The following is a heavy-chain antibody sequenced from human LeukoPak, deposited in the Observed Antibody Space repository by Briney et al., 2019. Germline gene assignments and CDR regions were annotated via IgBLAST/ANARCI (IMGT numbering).Heavy chain of an antibody. D-gene: IGHD6-13*01. Sequence: GGSLRLSCAASGFSFSSYAMSWVRQAPGKGLEWVSAISGGGGSTFDADSVKGRFTISRDNSKNTLYLQMNSLRAEDTAVYYCAKGLTAGKDYFDYWGQGTLVTVSS. V-gene: IGHV3-23*01. CDR2: ISGGGGST. CDR3: AKGLTAGKDYFDY. J-gene: IGHJ4*02. CDR1: GFSFSSYA.